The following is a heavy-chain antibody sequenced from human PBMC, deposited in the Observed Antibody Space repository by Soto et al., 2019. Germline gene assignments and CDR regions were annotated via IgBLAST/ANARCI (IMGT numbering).Heavy chain of an antibody. V-gene: IGHV3-30-3*01. CDR2: ISYDGSNK. CDR3: ARPLWIDDYNRGYLDL. J-gene: IGHJ2*01. D-gene: IGHD4-4*01. CDR1: GFTFSSYA. Sequence: QVQLVESGGGVVQPGRSLRLSCAASGFTFSSYAMHWVRQAPGKGLEWVAVISYDGSNKYYADSVKGRFTISRDNSKNTLYLQMNGMRDEDTAVYYCARPLWIDDYNRGYLDLWCRGTLVTVSS.